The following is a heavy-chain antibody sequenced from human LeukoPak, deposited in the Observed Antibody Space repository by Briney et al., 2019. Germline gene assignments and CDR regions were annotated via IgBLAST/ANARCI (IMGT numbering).Heavy chain of an antibody. Sequence: SETLSLTCAAYGGSFSGYYWSWIRQPPGKGLEWIGEINHSGSTNYNPSLKSRVTISLDTSKNQFSLKLSSVTAADTAVYYCARGDGYCSGGSCPFYFDYWGQGTLVTVSS. CDR1: GGSFSGYY. J-gene: IGHJ4*02. D-gene: IGHD2-15*01. CDR3: ARGDGYCSGGSCPFYFDY. V-gene: IGHV4-34*01. CDR2: INHSGST.